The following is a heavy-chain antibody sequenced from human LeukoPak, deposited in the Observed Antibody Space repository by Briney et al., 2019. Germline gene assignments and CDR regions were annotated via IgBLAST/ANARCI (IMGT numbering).Heavy chain of an antibody. V-gene: IGHV4-61*02. CDR3: ASEGLAVAGNFLY. D-gene: IGHD6-19*01. J-gene: IGHJ4*02. Sequence: PSETLSLTCTVSGGSIGSGAYYWSWIRQPAGKGPEWIGRIYASGSTNNNPSLKSRVTISVDTSENQFSLNLRSVTAADTAVYYCASEGLAVAGNFLYWGQGALVTVSS. CDR2: IYASGST. CDR1: GGSIGSGAYY.